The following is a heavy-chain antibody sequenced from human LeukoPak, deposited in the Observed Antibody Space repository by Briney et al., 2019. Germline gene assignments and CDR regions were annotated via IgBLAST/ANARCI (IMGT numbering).Heavy chain of an antibody. V-gene: IGHV3-30-3*01. CDR3: ATGYSSSWYFGSARPSIDY. CDR2: ISYDGSNK. Sequence: PGGSLRLSCAASGFTFSSYAMHWVRQAPGKGLEWVAVISYDGSNKYYADSVKGRFTISRDNSKNTLYLQMNSLRAEDTAVYYCATGYSSSWYFGSARPSIDYWGQRTLVTVSS. D-gene: IGHD6-13*01. CDR1: GFTFSSYA. J-gene: IGHJ4*02.